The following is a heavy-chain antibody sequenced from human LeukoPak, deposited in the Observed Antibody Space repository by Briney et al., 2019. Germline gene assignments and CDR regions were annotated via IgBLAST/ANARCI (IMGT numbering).Heavy chain of an antibody. CDR2: ISAYNGNT. J-gene: IGHJ4*02. Sequence: GASVKVSCKASGYTFTSYGISWVRQAPGQGLEWMGWISAYNGNTNYAQKLQGRVTMTTDTSTSTAYMELSSLRSEDTAVYYCASFAYCGGDCYSARPAIPEHWGQGTLVTVSS. CDR1: GYTFTSYG. V-gene: IGHV1-18*01. CDR3: ASFAYCGGDCYSARPAIPEH. D-gene: IGHD2-21*02.